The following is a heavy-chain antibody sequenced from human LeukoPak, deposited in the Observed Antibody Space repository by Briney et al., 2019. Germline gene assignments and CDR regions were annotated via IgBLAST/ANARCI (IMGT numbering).Heavy chain of an antibody. CDR1: GFTFSSYW. V-gene: IGHV3-7*01. CDR3: AREHIYGSGSYYIDY. Sequence: GGSLRLSCIASGFTFSSYWMSWVRQAPGKGLEWVAHIKQDGSEKDHVDSLKGRFTISRDNAKNSLYLQVNSLRAEDTAVYYCAREHIYGSGSYYIDYWGQGTLVTVSS. CDR2: IKQDGSEK. D-gene: IGHD3-10*01. J-gene: IGHJ4*02.